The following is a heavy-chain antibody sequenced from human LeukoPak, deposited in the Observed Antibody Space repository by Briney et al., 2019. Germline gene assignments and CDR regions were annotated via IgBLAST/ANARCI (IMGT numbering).Heavy chain of an antibody. CDR1: GFTFSDHY. V-gene: IGHV3-72*01. Sequence: PGGSLRLSXAASGFTFSDHYMDWVRQAPGKGLEWVGRTRNKANSYTTEYAASVKGRFTISRDDSKNSLYLQMNSLKTEDTAVYYCARAARTLSWPKCYYMDVWGKGTTVTVSS. CDR2: TRNKANSYTT. CDR3: ARAARTLSWPKCYYMDV. D-gene: IGHD3-10*01. J-gene: IGHJ6*03.